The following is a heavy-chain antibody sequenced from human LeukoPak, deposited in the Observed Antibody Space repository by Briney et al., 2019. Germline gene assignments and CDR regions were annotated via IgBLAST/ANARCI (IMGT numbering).Heavy chain of an antibody. CDR1: GFAFSDYS. J-gene: IGHJ4*02. Sequence: GGSLRLSCAASGFAFSDYSMNWVRQAPGKGLEWVSYISSSNNTIHYADSVKGRFTISRDNAKNSLYLEMNSLRDEDTAVYYCARVHRGYSYGRLDYWGQGTLVTVSS. CDR3: ARVHRGYSYGRLDY. CDR2: ISSSNNTI. V-gene: IGHV3-48*02. D-gene: IGHD5-18*01.